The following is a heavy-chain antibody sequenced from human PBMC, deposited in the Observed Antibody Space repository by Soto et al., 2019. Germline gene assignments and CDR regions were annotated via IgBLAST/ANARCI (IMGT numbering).Heavy chain of an antibody. CDR1: SNAW. J-gene: IGHJ4*02. D-gene: IGHD7-27*01. Sequence: SNAWLNWVRQAPGRELEWIGRIKSNAEGGATEYAAPVKGRFTISRDDSKNTIYLQMSSLKTEDTAVYYCPTDLGWTGGDFWGQGTLVTVSS. CDR2: IKSNAEGGAT. V-gene: IGHV3-15*01. CDR3: PTDLGWTGGDF.